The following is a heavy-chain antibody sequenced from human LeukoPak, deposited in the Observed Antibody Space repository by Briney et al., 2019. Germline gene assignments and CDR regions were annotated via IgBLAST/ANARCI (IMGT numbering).Heavy chain of an antibody. Sequence: SETLSLTCTVSGGSISSSGYYWTWIRRLPGKGLDWIGYMSYSGSTSYNPSLKSRVIISVDTSKNQLSLKLSSVTAADTAVYYCAREGYNRLDYWGQGTLVTVSS. D-gene: IGHD5-24*01. CDR2: MSYSGST. V-gene: IGHV4-31*02. CDR3: AREGYNRLDY. J-gene: IGHJ4*02. CDR1: GGSISSSGYY.